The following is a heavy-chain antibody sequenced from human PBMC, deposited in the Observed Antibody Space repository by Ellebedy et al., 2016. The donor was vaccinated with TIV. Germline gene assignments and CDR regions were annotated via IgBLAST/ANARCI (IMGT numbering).Heavy chain of an antibody. CDR1: GFTFSSNS. J-gene: IGHJ4*02. CDR2: ISDTSSVI. V-gene: IGHV3-21*04. CDR3: TRPTVGHTTGCCRYYFDY. D-gene: IGHD2-15*01. Sequence: PGGSLRLSCAASGFTFSSNSMNWVRQAPGKGLEWVSNISDTSSVIYYANSVKGRFTISRDKSKNTMYLQMNSLRDEDTAVYYCTRPTVGHTTGCCRYYFDYWGLGTLVTVSS.